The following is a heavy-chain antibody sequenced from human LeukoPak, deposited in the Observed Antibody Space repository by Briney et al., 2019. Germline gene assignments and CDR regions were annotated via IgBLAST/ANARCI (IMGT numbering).Heavy chain of an antibody. J-gene: IGHJ4*02. CDR3: AIYLAAAGTLDY. V-gene: IGHV6-1*01. D-gene: IGHD6-13*01. CDR2: TYYRSKWFS. CDR1: GDSVSSNSAS. Sequence: SQTLSLTCSISGDSVSSNSASWNWIRQSPSRGLEWLGRTYYRSKWFSDYAVSVKSRITINPDTSKNQFSLQLSSVTAADTAVYYCAIYLAAAGTLDYWGQGTLVTVSS.